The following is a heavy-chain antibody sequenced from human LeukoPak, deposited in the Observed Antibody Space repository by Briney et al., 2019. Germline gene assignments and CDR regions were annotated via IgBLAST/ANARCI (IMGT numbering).Heavy chain of an antibody. Sequence: GGSLRLSCAASGFTFSSYGMHWVRQAPGKGLEWVAVISYEGSNKKYTDSVKGRFTISRDNSKNTLYLQMNSLRAEDTAVYYCAKEIITGDDYGDFSNYGMDVWGRGTTVTVSS. CDR1: GFTFSSYG. CDR2: ISYEGSNK. D-gene: IGHD4-17*01. CDR3: AKEIITGDDYGDFSNYGMDV. J-gene: IGHJ6*02. V-gene: IGHV3-30*18.